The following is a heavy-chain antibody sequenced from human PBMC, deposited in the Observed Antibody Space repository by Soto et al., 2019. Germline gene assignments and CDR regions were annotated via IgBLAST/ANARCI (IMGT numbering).Heavy chain of an antibody. J-gene: IGHJ6*03. D-gene: IGHD3-3*01. Sequence: GGSLRLSCAASGFTVSSNYMSWVRQAPGKGLEWVSVIYSGGSTYYADSVKGRFTISRDNSKNTLYLQMNSLRAEDTAVYYCARDRFKSKSDFWSGYYTGYYYYYMAVWGKGSTVTVSS. CDR3: ARDRFKSKSDFWSGYYTGYYYYYMAV. CDR2: IYSGGST. CDR1: GFTVSSNY. V-gene: IGHV3-66*01.